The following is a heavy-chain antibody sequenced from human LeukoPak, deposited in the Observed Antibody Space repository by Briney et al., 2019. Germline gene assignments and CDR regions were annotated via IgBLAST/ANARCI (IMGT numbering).Heavy chain of an antibody. V-gene: IGHV3-7*01. CDR3: ARDSRGTTFDY. Sequence: GGSLRLSCAASGFTFSTYWMSWVRQAPGKGLEWVANIKQDGSEQYYVDSVKGRFTISRDNAKNSLYLQMNTLRPEDTAVYYCARDSRGTTFDYWGQGTLVTVSS. D-gene: IGHD3-16*01. CDR1: GFTFSTYW. CDR2: IKQDGSEQ. J-gene: IGHJ4*02.